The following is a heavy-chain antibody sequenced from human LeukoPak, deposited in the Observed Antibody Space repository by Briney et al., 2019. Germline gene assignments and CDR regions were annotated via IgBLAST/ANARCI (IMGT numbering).Heavy chain of an antibody. CDR3: VREDSRAFNF. J-gene: IGHJ4*02. CDR2: INSDGSIT. Sequence: GGSLRLSCAASGFTFSRSWMHWVRQAPGKGLVWVSRINSDGSITSYADSVRGRFTISRDNAQNSLYLQMNSLRAEDTAVYYCVREDSRAFNFWGQGTLVTVSS. CDR1: GFTFSRSW. V-gene: IGHV3-74*01.